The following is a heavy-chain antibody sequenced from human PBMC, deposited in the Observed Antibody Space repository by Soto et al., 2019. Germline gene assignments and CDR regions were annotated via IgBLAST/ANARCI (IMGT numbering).Heavy chain of an antibody. J-gene: IGHJ5*02. CDR3: ARGHRLVPAAPHFDP. Sequence: VGSLRLSCAASGFTFSSYAMHWVRQAPGKGLEWVAVISYDGSNKYYADSVKGRFTISRDNSKNTLYLQMNSLRAEDTAVYYCARGHRLVPAAPHFDPWGQGTLVTVSS. CDR2: ISYDGSNK. CDR1: GFTFSSYA. D-gene: IGHD2-2*01. V-gene: IGHV3-30-3*01.